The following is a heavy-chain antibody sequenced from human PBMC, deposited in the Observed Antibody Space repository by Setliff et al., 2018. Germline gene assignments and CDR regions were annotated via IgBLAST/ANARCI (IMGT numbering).Heavy chain of an antibody. CDR3: ARAYYGTVNGYSSYYGLDV. CDR2: ISYDGSNK. CDR1: GFTFSNYW. D-gene: IGHD3-9*01. J-gene: IGHJ6*02. V-gene: IGHV3-30-3*01. Sequence: PGGSLRLSCAASGFTFSNYWMSWVRQAPGKGLEWVAVISYDGSNKYYADSVKGRFTMSRDNAKNTLYLQMNSLRAEDTAVYYCARAYYGTVNGYSSYYGLDVWGQGTTVTVSS.